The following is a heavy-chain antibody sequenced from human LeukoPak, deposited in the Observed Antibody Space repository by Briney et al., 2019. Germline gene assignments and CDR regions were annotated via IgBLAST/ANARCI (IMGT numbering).Heavy chain of an antibody. CDR3: ARDRMFKGGATPLPDYYYYYYMDV. D-gene: IGHD1-26*01. CDR1: GGSITSSSYY. CDR2: IYYTGST. J-gene: IGHJ6*03. Sequence: SETLSLTCTVSGGSITSSSYYWGWIRQPPGKGPEWIGSIYYTGSTNYNPSLKSRVTISLDTSKNQFSLKLTSVTAADTAVYYCARDRMFKGGATPLPDYYYYYYMDVWGKGTTVTVSS. V-gene: IGHV4-39*07.